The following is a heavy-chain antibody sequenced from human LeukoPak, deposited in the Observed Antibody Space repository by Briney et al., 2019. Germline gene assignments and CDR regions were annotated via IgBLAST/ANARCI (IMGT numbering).Heavy chain of an antibody. CDR1: GGSISSYY. J-gene: IGHJ4*02. CDR2: IYYSGST. D-gene: IGHD5-12*01. Sequence: SETLSLTCTVSGGSISSYYWSWIRQPPGKGLEWIGYIYYSGSTNYNPSLKSRVTISVDTSKNQFSLKLSSVTAADTAVYYCARVRDSGYDSLDYWGQGTLVTVSS. V-gene: IGHV4-59*01. CDR3: ARVRDSGYDSLDY.